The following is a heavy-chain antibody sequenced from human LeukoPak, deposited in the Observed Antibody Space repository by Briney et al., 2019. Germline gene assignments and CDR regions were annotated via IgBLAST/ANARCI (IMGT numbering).Heavy chain of an antibody. CDR2: ISAYNGNT. D-gene: IGHD5-12*01. CDR1: GYTFTTYA. CDR3: ARDDLSSSDDFDY. V-gene: IGHV1-18*01. J-gene: IGHJ4*02. Sequence: ASVKVSCKASGYTFTTYAINWVRQAPGQGLEWMGWISAYNGNTDYAQNLQGRVTMTTDTSTSTAYMELRSLTSDDTAVYYCARDDLSSSDDFDYWGQGTLVTVSS.